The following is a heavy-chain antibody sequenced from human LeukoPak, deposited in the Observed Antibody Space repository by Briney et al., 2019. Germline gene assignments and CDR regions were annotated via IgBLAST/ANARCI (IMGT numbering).Heavy chain of an antibody. CDR2: IDPSGSYT. Sequence: GESLRISCKGSGYSFTSYWISWVRQMPGKGLEWMGRIDPSGSYTNYSPSFQGHVTISADKSISTAYLQWSSLKASDTAMYYCARLTTAMVRRGYYFDYWGQGTLVTVSS. V-gene: IGHV5-10-1*01. D-gene: IGHD5-18*01. CDR3: ARLTTAMVRRGYYFDY. CDR1: GYSFTSYW. J-gene: IGHJ4*02.